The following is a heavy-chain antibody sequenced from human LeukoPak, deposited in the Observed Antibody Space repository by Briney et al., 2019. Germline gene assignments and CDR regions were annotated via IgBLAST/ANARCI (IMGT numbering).Heavy chain of an antibody. V-gene: IGHV3-33*05. CDR3: ARDLSAAFDF. CDR2: LVYDERS. Sequence: PGGSLRLSCAASGFPFSSYGMHWVRQAPSEGLEWVARLVYDERSDYANSVKGRFSISRDNSKNTLFLDMSDLRVEDTAVYYCARDLSAAFDFWGQGVLVTVSS. CDR1: GFPFSSYG. J-gene: IGHJ4*02. D-gene: IGHD6-19*01.